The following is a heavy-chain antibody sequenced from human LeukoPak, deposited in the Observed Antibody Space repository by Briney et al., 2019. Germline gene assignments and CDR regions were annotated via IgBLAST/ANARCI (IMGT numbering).Heavy chain of an antibody. V-gene: IGHV3-30*02. D-gene: IGHD6-19*01. CDR3: AKAQTTGYSSGWYSFWAFDI. CDR2: IRYDGNNK. Sequence: GGSLRLSCAASGFTFSNYGMHWVRQAPGKGLEWVAFIRYDGNNKYYADSVKGRFTISRDNSKNTLYLQMNSLRAEDTAVYYCAKAQTTGYSSGWYSFWAFDIWGQGTMVTVSS. J-gene: IGHJ3*02. CDR1: GFTFSNYG.